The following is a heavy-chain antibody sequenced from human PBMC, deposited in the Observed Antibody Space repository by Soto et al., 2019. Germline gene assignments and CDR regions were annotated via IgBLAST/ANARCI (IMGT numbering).Heavy chain of an antibody. J-gene: IGHJ4*02. CDR3: ARHNSGSGSTYFDK. CDR2: IYHSGST. V-gene: IGHV4-4*02. Sequence: SETLSLTCAVSGSSISSSNWWSWVRQPPGKGLEWIGEIYHSGSTNYNPSLESRVTISVDKSKNQFSLKLNSKTAEDTAVYYCARHNSGSGSTYFDKWGQETLV. CDR1: GSSISSSNW. D-gene: IGHD3-10*01.